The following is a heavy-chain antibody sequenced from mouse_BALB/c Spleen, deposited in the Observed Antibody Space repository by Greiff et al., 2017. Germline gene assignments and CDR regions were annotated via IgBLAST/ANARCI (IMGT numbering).Heavy chain of an antibody. D-gene: IGHD2-1*01. Sequence: VQLQQSGAALMKPGASVKISCKATGYTFSSYWIEWVKQRPGHGLEWIGEILPGSGSTNYNEKFKGKATFTADTSSNTAYMQLSSLTSEDSAVYYCARYGNYEGAWFAYWGQGTLVTVAA. CDR1: GYTFSSYW. CDR3: ARYGNYEGAWFAY. V-gene: IGHV1-9*01. J-gene: IGHJ3*01. CDR2: ILPGSGST.